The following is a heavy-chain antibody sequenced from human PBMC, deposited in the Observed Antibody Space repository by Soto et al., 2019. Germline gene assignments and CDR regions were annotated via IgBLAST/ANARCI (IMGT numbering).Heavy chain of an antibody. CDR1: GGTFSSYA. Sequence: QVQLVQSGAEVKKPGSSVKVSCKASGGTFSSYAISWVRQAPGQGLEWMGGIIPIFGTANYAQKFQGRVTITAGESTSTAYMELSSLRSEDTAVYYCARGSGYSYGDYYYGMDVWGQGTTVTVSS. J-gene: IGHJ6*02. CDR2: IIPIFGTA. V-gene: IGHV1-69*01. CDR3: ARGSGYSYGDYYYGMDV. D-gene: IGHD5-18*01.